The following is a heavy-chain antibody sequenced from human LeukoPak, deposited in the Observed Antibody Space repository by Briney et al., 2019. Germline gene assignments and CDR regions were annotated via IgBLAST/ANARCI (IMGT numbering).Heavy chain of an antibody. V-gene: IGHV3-64D*06. CDR2: ISSNGDNT. J-gene: IGHJ4*02. Sequence: GGSLRLSCSVSGFTFSTYVMHCVRQAPGKGLEYVSAISSNGDNTYYADSVKGRFTISRDNSKNTLYLQMSSLRADGTAVYYCVRGTGYWGQGTLVTVSS. CDR1: GFTFSTYV. CDR3: VRGTGY.